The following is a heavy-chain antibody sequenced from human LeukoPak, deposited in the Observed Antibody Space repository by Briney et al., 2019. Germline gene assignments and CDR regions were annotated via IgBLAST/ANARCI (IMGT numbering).Heavy chain of an antibody. CDR1: GYTFTSYG. CDR2: ISAYNGNT. V-gene: IGHV1-18*01. Sequence: GASVKVSCKASGYTFTSYGISWVRQAPGQGLEWMGWISAYNGNTNYAQKLQGRVTMTTDTSTSTAYMELRSLRSDDTAVYYCARWGGGLLWFGELAPTPFDYWGQGTLVTVSS. D-gene: IGHD3-10*01. J-gene: IGHJ4*02. CDR3: ARWGGGLLWFGELAPTPFDY.